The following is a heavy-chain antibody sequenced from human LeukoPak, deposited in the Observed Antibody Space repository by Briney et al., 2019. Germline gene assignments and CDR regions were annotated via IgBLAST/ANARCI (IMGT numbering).Heavy chain of an antibody. CDR2: ITDSGSTI. D-gene: IGHD3-9*01. V-gene: IGHV3-11*01. Sequence: PGGSLRLSCAASGFPFRDHNMNWVRQAPGKGLEWVSYITDSGSTIHYADSVNGRFTISRDNAKNSLYLQMNSLRAEDSGVYYCARSIGLTGGGVDVWGRGTTVTVSS. CDR1: GFPFRDHN. CDR3: ARSIGLTGGGVDV. J-gene: IGHJ6*02.